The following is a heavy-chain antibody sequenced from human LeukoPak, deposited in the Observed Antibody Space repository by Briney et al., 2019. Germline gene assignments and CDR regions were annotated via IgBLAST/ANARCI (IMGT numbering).Heavy chain of an antibody. CDR1: GFTFSSYG. Sequence: GGSLRLSCAASGFTFSSYGMHWVRQAPGKGLEWVAVISNDGSKIYYTDSVKGRFTISRDNAKNSLYLQMHSLSAEDTAVYYCATKVAGTSHFSYWGQGTRVTVSS. CDR3: ATKVAGTSHFSY. J-gene: IGHJ4*02. D-gene: IGHD6-19*01. V-gene: IGHV3-30*03. CDR2: ISNDGSKI.